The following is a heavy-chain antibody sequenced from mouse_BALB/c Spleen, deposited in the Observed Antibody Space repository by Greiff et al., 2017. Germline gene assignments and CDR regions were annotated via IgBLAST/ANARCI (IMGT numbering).Heavy chain of an antibody. CDR3: ARRGGTYWYFDV. D-gene: IGHD4-1*01. Sequence: VQRVESGPGLVQPSQSLSITCTVSGFSLTSYGVHWVRQSPGKGLEWLGVIWSGGSTDYNAAFISRLSISKDNSKSQVFFKMNSLQANDTAIYYCARRGGTYWYFDVWGAGTTVTVSS. CDR2: IWSGGST. CDR1: GFSLTSYG. V-gene: IGHV2-2*02. J-gene: IGHJ1*01.